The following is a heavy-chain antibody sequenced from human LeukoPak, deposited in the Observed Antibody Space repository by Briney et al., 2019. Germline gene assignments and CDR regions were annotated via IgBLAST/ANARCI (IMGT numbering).Heavy chain of an antibody. CDR3: ARGDPGRWRQVKGAFDI. V-gene: IGHV4-34*01. CDR2: INHSGST. Sequence: SETLSLTCSVSDDSITMYYWTWIRQPPGKGLEWIGEINHSGSTNYNPSLKSRVTISADTSKNQFSLKLSAVTAADTAVYYCARGDPGRWRQVKGAFDIWGQGTMVTVSS. D-gene: IGHD5-24*01. J-gene: IGHJ3*02. CDR1: DDSITMYY.